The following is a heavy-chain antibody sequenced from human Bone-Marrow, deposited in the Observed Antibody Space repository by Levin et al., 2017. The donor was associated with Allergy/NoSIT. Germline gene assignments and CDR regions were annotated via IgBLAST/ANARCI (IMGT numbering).Heavy chain of an antibody. Sequence: SCAASGFTFSSYGMHWVRQAPGKGLEWVAVISYDGSNKYYADSVKGRFTISRDNSKNTLYLQMNSLRAEDTAVYYCANLVVVVAANSPAGSDAFDIWGQGTMVTVSS. D-gene: IGHD2-15*01. J-gene: IGHJ3*02. CDR3: ANLVVVVAANSPAGSDAFDI. CDR1: GFTFSSYG. CDR2: ISYDGSNK. V-gene: IGHV3-30*18.